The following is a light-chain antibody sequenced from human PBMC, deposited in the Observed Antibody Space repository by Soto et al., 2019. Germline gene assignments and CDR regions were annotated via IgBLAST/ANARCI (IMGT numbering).Light chain of an antibody. CDR1: TGAVTSGHY. Sequence: VVTQEPSLTVSPGGTVTLTCGSSTGAVTSGHYPYWFQQKPGQAPKTLIYNTNYKHSWTPARFSDSLRGDKAALTLSGAQTEHEADYYCLPSYSGVYVFGPGTKVTVL. J-gene: IGLJ1*01. CDR3: LPSYSGVYV. CDR2: NTN. V-gene: IGLV7-46*01.